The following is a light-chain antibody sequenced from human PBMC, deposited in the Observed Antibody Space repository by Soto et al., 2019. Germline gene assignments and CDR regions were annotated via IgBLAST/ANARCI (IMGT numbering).Light chain of an antibody. V-gene: IGLV1-40*01. J-gene: IGLJ1*01. Sequence: QSVLTQPPSVSGAPGQRVTTSCTGSSSNIGAGYDVHWYQQLPGTAPKLPIYDNSNRPSGVPDRFSGSKSGTSASLAITGLQAEDEADYYCQSYDSSLSALYVFGTGTKVT. CDR1: SSNIGAGYD. CDR2: DNS. CDR3: QSYDSSLSALYV.